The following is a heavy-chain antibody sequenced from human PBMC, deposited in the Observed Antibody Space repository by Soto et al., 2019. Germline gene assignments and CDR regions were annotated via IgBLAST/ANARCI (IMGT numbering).Heavy chain of an antibody. CDR1: GFTFSTYA. V-gene: IGHV3-30-3*01. J-gene: IGHJ3*01. CDR3: GRITLKTSVDTFDF. CDR2: VTSDGSNK. Sequence: QVQLVESGGGVVQPGRSLRLSCAASGFTFSTYALHWVRQAPAKGLEWVATVTSDGSNKYHADSVEGRFTISRDDSKNTLYLQLNSLRAEDTAVYYCGRITLKTSVDTFDFWGQGTMVTVSS. D-gene: IGHD3-22*01.